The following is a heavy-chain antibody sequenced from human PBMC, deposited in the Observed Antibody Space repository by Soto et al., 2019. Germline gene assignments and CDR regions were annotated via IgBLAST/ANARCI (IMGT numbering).Heavy chain of an antibody. D-gene: IGHD3-10*01. J-gene: IGHJ6*02. CDR2: ISDYNGNT. V-gene: IGHV1-18*01. Sequence: QVQLVQSGAEVKKPGASVKVSCKTSGYTFNNYGISWVRQAPGQGLEWMGWISDYNGNTNYPQKFQGRVTMTTDISTKTVYMVVTSLRSDATAVYYGVRDGYYGSESYGMDVWGRGATVSVSS. CDR1: GYTFNNYG. CDR3: VRDGYYGSESYGMDV.